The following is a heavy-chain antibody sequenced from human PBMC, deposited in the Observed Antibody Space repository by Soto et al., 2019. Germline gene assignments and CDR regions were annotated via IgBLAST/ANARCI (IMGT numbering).Heavy chain of an antibody. D-gene: IGHD2-15*01. V-gene: IGHV4-59*01. CDR3: ARWGRMVAATDWYFDL. CDR1: GGSISSYY. CDR2: IYYSGST. J-gene: IGHJ2*01. Sequence: QVQLQESGPGLVKPSETLSLTCTVSGGSISSYYWSWIRQPPGKGLEWIGYIYYSGSTNYNPSLKSRVTISVDTSKNQSSLKLSSVTAADTAVYYCARWGRMVAATDWYFDLWGRGTLVTVSS.